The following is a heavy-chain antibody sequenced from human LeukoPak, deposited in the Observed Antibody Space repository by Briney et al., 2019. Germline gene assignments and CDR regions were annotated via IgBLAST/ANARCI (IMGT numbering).Heavy chain of an antibody. CDR2: INPNSGGT. J-gene: IGHJ3*02. D-gene: IGHD4-23*01. CDR1: GYTFTRYY. V-gene: IGHV1-2*02. CDR3: VSVNGGNPPGDAFDI. Sequence: ASVKVSCKASGYTFTRYYMHWVRQAPGQGLEWMGWINPNSGGTNHAQKFQGRVTMTRDTSISTAYMELSRLRSDDTAVYYCVSVNGGNPPGDAFDIWGQGTMVTVSS.